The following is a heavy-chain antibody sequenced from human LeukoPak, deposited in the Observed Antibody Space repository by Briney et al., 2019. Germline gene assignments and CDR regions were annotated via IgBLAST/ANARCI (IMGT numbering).Heavy chain of an antibody. CDR3: AKLTIVGAVTDY. D-gene: IGHD1-26*01. CDR1: GFTFSSYS. J-gene: IGHJ4*02. Sequence: PGGSLRLSCAASGFTFSSYSMNWVRQAPGKGLEWVSYISSSSSTIYYADSVKGRFTISRDNSKNTLYLQMNSLRAEDTAVYYCAKLTIVGAVTDYWGQGTLVTVSS. V-gene: IGHV3-48*01. CDR2: ISSSSSTI.